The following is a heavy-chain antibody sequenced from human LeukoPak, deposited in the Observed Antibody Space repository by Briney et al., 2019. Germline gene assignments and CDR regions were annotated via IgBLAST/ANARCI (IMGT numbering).Heavy chain of an antibody. V-gene: IGHV3-48*03. Sequence: GGSLRLSCAASGFTFSSYEMNWVRQAPWKGLEWVSYISSSGSTIYYADSVKGRFTISRDNAKNSLYLQMNSLRAEDTAVYYCARQLDRAAAGTLGYWGQGTLVTVSS. CDR3: ARQLDRAAAGTLGY. J-gene: IGHJ4*02. CDR2: ISSSGSTI. D-gene: IGHD6-13*01. CDR1: GFTFSSYE.